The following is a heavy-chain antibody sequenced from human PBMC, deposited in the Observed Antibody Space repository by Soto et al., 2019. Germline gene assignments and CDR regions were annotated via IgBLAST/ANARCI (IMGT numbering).Heavy chain of an antibody. Sequence: SETLSLTCTVSGGSISSSSYYWGWIRQPPGKGLEWIGSIYYSGSTYYNPSLKSRVTISVDTSKNQFSLKLSSVTAADTAVYYCARRDGDTAMVAYGGKGTLVTVSS. V-gene: IGHV4-39*01. CDR3: ARRDGDTAMVAY. D-gene: IGHD5-18*01. CDR1: GGSISSSSYY. J-gene: IGHJ4*02. CDR2: IYYSGST.